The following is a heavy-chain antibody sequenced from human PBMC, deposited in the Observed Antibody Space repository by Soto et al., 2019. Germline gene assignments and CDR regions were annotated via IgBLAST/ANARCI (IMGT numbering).Heavy chain of an antibody. V-gene: IGHV4-30-4*01. CDR3: ATSLHCSGGSCSSEYFDY. J-gene: IGHJ4*02. D-gene: IGHD2-15*01. CDR2: IYYSGST. Sequence: QVQLQESGPGLVKPSQTLSLTCTVSGGSISSGDYYWSWIRQPPGKGLEWIGYIYYSGSTYYNPSRKSRVTISVDTSKNQFSLKLSSVTAADTAVYYCATSLHCSGGSCSSEYFDYWGQGTLVTVSS. CDR1: GGSISSGDYY.